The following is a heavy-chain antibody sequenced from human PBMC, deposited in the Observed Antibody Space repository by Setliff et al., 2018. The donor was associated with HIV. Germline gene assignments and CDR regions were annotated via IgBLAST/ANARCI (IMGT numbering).Heavy chain of an antibody. CDR2: IKQDGSEK. CDR3: AKSQWLRFDILDV. J-gene: IGHJ3*01. CDR1: GFTLSTFW. V-gene: IGHV3-7*05. Sequence: PWGSLRLSCAASGFTLSTFWMTWVRQAPGKGLEWVANIKQDGSEKDYVDSVKGRFTISRDNGNSSLFLQMNSLRAEDTAVYYCAKSQWLRFDILDVWGQGTMVT. D-gene: IGHD5-12*01.